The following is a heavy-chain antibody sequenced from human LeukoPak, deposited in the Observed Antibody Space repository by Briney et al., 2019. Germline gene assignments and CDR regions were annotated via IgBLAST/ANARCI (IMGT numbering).Heavy chain of an antibody. J-gene: IGHJ6*03. D-gene: IGHD3-3*01. CDR2: IRSKAYGGTT. CDR1: GFTFGDYA. V-gene: IGHV3-49*04. CDR3: RVDGFLEWLLYYYYYCMDV. Sequence: GGSLRLSCTASGFTFGDYAMSWVRQAPGKGLEWVGFIRSKAYGGTTEYAASVKGRFTISRDDSKSIAYLQMNSLKTEDTAVYYCRVDGFLEWLLYYYYYCMDVWGKGTTVTVSS.